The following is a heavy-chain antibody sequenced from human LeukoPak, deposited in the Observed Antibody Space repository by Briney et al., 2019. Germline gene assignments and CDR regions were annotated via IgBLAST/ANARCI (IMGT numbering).Heavy chain of an antibody. CDR2: IKQDGSEK. CDR1: GGSFSGYY. J-gene: IGHJ4*02. V-gene: IGHV3-7*03. CDR3: ARVVETYGGNFDY. D-gene: IGHD4-23*01. Sequence: ETLSLTCAVYGGSFSGYYWSWIRQPPGKGLEWVANIKQDGSEKYYVDSVKGRFTISRDNAKNSLYLQMNSLRAEDTAVYYCARVVETYGGNFDYWGQGTLVTVSS.